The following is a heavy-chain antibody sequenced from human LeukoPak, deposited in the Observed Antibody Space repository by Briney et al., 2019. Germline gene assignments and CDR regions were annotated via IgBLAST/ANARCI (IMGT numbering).Heavy chain of an antibody. CDR1: GYTLTELS. CDR3: ATSGDSGSYSLGY. V-gene: IGHV1-24*01. CDR2: FDPEDGET. J-gene: IGHJ4*02. D-gene: IGHD1-26*01. Sequence: ASVKVSCKVSGYTLTELSMHWVRQAPGKGLEWVGGFDPEDGETIYAQTFQGRVTMTEDTSTDTAYMELSSLRSEDTAVYYCATSGDSGSYSLGYWGQGTLVTVSS.